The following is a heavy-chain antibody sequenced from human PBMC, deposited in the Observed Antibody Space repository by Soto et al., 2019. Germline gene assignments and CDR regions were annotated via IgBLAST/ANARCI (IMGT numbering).Heavy chain of an antibody. CDR1: GFTFSDAW. CDR3: TTDLWRIAVVVGSTGYFNP. V-gene: IGHV3-15*01. J-gene: IGHJ5*02. CDR2: IKSKSDGGTT. D-gene: IGHD2-15*01. Sequence: GGSLSLSCAASGFTFSDAWMSWVRQAPGKGLDWVGRIKSKSDGGTTEYAAPVRGRFTISRDDSKNTLYLQMNSLKTEDTAVYYCTTDLWRIAVVVGSTGYFNPWGQGTPVTVSS.